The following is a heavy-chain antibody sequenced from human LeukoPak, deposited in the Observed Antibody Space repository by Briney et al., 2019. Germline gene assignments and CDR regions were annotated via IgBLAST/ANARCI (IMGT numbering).Heavy chain of an antibody. CDR2: VTGTGGST. D-gene: IGHD6-19*01. V-gene: IGHV3-23*01. J-gene: IGHJ4*02. Sequence: GGSLRLSCAASGFTFSNYGMSWVRQAPGKGLEWVSAVTGTGGSTYYADSVKGRFTISRDNSKNTPYLQMNSLRGEDTAIYYCAKNGYSSGWYPENWGQGTLVTVPS. CDR3: AKNGYSSGWYPEN. CDR1: GFTFSNYG.